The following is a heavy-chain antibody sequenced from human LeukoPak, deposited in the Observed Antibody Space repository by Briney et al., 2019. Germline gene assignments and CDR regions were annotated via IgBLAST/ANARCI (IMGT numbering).Heavy chain of an antibody. CDR3: AKGDYSNYYYMDV. D-gene: IGHD4-11*01. V-gene: IGHV3-30*02. CDR2: IRYDGSNK. CDR1: GFTFSSYG. J-gene: IGHJ6*03. Sequence: GGSLRLSCAASGFTFSSYGMHWVRQAPGKGLEWVAFIRYDGSNKYYADSVKGRFTISRDNSKNTLYLQMNSLRAEDTAVYYCAKGDYSNYYYMDVWGKGTTVTVSS.